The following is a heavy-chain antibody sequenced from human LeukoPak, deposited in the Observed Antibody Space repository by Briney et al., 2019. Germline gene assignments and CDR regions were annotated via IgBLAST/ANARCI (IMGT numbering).Heavy chain of an antibody. J-gene: IGHJ4*02. D-gene: IGHD4-17*01. V-gene: IGHV3-74*01. Sequence: GGSLRLSCAASGFTFSNYWMHWVRQAPGKGLVWVSRINSDGSSTTSADSVKGRFTISRDNAKNTLYLQMNSLRAEDTAVYYCAKGGATVIDYWGQGTLVTVSS. CDR3: AKGGATVIDY. CDR1: GFTFSNYW. CDR2: INSDGSST.